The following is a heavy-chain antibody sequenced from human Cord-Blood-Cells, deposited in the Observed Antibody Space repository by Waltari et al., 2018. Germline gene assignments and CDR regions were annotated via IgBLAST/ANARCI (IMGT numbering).Heavy chain of an antibody. Sequence: QVQLVQSGAEVKKPGASVKVSCKASGYTFTSYYMHWVRQAPGQGLEWMGIINPSVGSTSYARKFQGRGTMTSDTSTSTVYMELSSLRSEDTAVYYCARGGPRTGDRGGPQYYFDYWGQGTLVTVSS. D-gene: IGHD7-27*01. CDR3: ARGGPRTGDRGGPQYYFDY. CDR1: GYTFTSYY. CDR2: INPSVGST. V-gene: IGHV1-46*01. J-gene: IGHJ4*02.